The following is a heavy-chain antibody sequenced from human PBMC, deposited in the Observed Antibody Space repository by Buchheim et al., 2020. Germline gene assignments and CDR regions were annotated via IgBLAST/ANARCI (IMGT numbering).Heavy chain of an antibody. D-gene: IGHD3-22*01. Sequence: EVQLVESGGGLVKPGGSLRLSCAASGFPFSSYSMNWVRQAPGKGLEWVSSISSSSSYIHYADSVKGRFTISRDNAKNSLYLQMNSLRAEDTAVYYCARETYCYDTSGYYHYYFDYWGQGTL. CDR2: ISSSSSYI. CDR3: ARETYCYDTSGYYHYYFDY. J-gene: IGHJ4*02. V-gene: IGHV3-21*01. CDR1: GFPFSSYS.